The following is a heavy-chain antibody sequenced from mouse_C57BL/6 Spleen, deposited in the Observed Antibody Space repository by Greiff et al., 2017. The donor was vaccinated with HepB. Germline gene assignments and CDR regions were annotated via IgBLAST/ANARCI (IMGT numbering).Heavy chain of an antibody. CDR3: ARDRDYDGFAY. V-gene: IGHV3-6*01. CDR1: GYSITSGYY. CDR2: ISYDGSN. J-gene: IGHJ3*01. Sequence: DVKLVESGPGLVKPSQSLSLTCSVTGYSITSGYYWNWIRQFPGNKLEWMGYISYDGSNNYNPSLKNRISITRDTSKNQFFLKLNSVTTEDTATYYCARDRDYDGFAYWGQGTLVTVSA. D-gene: IGHD2-4*01.